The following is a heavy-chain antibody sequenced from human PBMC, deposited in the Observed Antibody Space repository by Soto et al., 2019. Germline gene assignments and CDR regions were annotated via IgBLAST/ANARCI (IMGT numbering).Heavy chain of an antibody. Sequence: SGPTLVNPSDTLTLTCRFSGFSLRTIGVGVAWIRQPPGKALEWLALIYWNDDKRFSPSLSSRLSITKDTSKNQVVLTLTDVDPVDTDTYYCAHEVPPTRIWFDLWGQGVLVTVSS. CDR1: GFSLRTIGVG. CDR3: AHEVPPTRIWFDL. CDR2: IYWNDDK. V-gene: IGHV2-5*01. J-gene: IGHJ5*02. D-gene: IGHD2-2*01.